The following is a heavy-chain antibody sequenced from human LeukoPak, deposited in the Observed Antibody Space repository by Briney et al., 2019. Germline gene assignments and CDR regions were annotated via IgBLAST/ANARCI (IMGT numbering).Heavy chain of an antibody. D-gene: IGHD1-1*01. CDR3: ARDPENGEGDY. Sequence: GGSLRLSCAASGFTFSSYSMNWVRQAPGKGLEWVSSISSSSSYINYADSVKGRFTISRDNAKNSLYLQMNSLRAEDTAVYYCARDPENGEGDYWDQGTLVTVSS. J-gene: IGHJ4*02. CDR1: GFTFSSYS. CDR2: ISSSSSYI. V-gene: IGHV3-21*01.